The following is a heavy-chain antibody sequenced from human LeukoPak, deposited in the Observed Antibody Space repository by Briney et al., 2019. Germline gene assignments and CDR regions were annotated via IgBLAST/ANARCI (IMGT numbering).Heavy chain of an antibody. CDR3: ATTIFGVVTKNDAFDI. V-gene: IGHV4-38-2*01. CDR2: IYHSGST. D-gene: IGHD3-3*01. CDR1: GYSISSGYY. Sequence: SETLSLTCAVSGYSISSGYYWGWIRQPPGKGLEWIGSIYHSGSTYYNPSLKSRVTISVDTSKNQFSLKLSSVTAADTAVYYCATTIFGVVTKNDAFDIWGQGTMVTVSS. J-gene: IGHJ3*02.